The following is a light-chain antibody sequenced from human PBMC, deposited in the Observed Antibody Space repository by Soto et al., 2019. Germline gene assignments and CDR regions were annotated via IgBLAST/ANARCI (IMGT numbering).Light chain of an antibody. J-gene: IGLJ2*01. Sequence: QSALTQPASVSGSPGQSITISCTGTSSDAGAYNYVSWYQQHPGKAPKLMIYEVSNRPSGVSNRFSGSKSGNTASLTISGLQAEDEADYYCSSYTSSSTLVVFGGGTKLTVL. CDR1: SSDAGAYNY. CDR2: EVS. V-gene: IGLV2-14*01. CDR3: SSYTSSSTLVV.